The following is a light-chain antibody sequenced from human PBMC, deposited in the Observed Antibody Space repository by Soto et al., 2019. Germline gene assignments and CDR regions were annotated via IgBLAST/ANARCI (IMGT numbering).Light chain of an antibody. Sequence: QSALTQPASVSGPPGQSITISCTGTSSDVGGYNYVSWYQQHPGKAPKLMIYDVSNRPSGVSNRFSGSKSGNTASLTISGLQAEDEADYYCSSYTSSSTSFGTGTKVTVL. J-gene: IGLJ1*01. CDR2: DVS. CDR1: SSDVGGYNY. CDR3: SSYTSSSTS. V-gene: IGLV2-14*01.